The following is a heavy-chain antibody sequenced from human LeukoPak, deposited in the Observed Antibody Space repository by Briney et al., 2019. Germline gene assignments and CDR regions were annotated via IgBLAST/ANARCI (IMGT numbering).Heavy chain of an antibody. V-gene: IGHV3-30*18. CDR3: AKVPGPYYFDY. CDR2: ISYDGSNK. J-gene: IGHJ4*02. CDR1: GFTFSSYG. Sequence: SGGSLRLSCAASGFTFSSYGMHWVRQAPGKGLEWVAVISYDGSNKYYADSVKGRLTISRDNSKNTLYLEINSPRAEDTAVYYCAKVPGPYYFDYWGQGTPVTVSS. D-gene: IGHD7-27*01.